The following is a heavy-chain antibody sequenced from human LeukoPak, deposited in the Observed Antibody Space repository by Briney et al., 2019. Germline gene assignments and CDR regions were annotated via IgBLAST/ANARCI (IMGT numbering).Heavy chain of an antibody. CDR1: GFTVSSNY. CDR3: ARDFLRSSGYY. D-gene: IGHD3-22*01. CDR2: IYSDGRT. J-gene: IGHJ4*02. Sequence: GGSLRLSCAASGFTVSSNYMNWVRQAPGKGLEWASVIYSDGRTYYADSVKGRFTISRDNSKNTQYFQMNSLRAEDTAVYYCARDFLRSSGYYWGQGTLVTVSS. V-gene: IGHV3-53*01.